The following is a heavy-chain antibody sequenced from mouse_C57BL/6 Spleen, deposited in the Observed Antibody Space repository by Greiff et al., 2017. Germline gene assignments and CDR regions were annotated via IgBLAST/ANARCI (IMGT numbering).Heavy chain of an antibody. D-gene: IGHD2-2*01. CDR3: ARSGVYYGYDGGYAMDY. CDR2: INPNYGTT. CDR1: GYSFTDYN. J-gene: IGHJ4*01. V-gene: IGHV1-39*01. Sequence: VQLKQSGPELVKPGASVKISCKASGYSFTDYNMNWVKQSNGKSLEWIGVINPNYGTTSYNQKFKGKATLTVDQSSSTAYMQLNSLTSEDSAVYYCARSGVYYGYDGGYAMDYWGQGTSVTVSS.